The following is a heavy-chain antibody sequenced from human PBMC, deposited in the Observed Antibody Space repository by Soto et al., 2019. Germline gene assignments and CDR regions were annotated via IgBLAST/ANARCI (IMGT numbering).Heavy chain of an antibody. CDR1: GFKFSRYA. Sequence: GGSLRLSCAASGFKFSRYAMSWVRQAPGKGLEWVSLISATGGGTYYADSVKGRFTISRDNSDNTLYLQVHSLRAEDTAVYYCAKDRRAGGNSAFYFDFWGQGAQVTLSS. CDR2: ISATGGGT. CDR3: AKDRRAGGNSAFYFDF. D-gene: IGHD3-16*01. J-gene: IGHJ5*01. V-gene: IGHV3-23*01.